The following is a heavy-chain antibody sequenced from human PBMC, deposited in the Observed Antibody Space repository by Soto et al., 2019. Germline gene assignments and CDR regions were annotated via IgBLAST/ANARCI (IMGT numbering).Heavy chain of an antibody. CDR1: GGTFSTPA. V-gene: IGHV1-69*12. CDR2: IMPMFATP. J-gene: IGHJ6*02. D-gene: IGHD1-1*01. Sequence: QVQLMQSGAEVKKPGSSVKVSCRASGGTFSTPAISWGRQAPGEGREWVGGIMPMFATPDYAQKFQGRVHISADESTAAANLALSYLTTDDTGVYYRACDRARLPLGGNDYYGLDVWGQGTTITVSS. CDR3: ACDRARLPLGGNDYYGLDV.